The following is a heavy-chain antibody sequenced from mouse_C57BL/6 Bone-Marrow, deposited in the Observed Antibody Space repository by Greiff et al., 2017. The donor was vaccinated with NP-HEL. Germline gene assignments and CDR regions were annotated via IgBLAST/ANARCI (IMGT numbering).Heavy chain of an antibody. J-gene: IGHJ2*01. CDR1: GYSFTSYY. CDR2: IYPGSGNT. Sequence: VQLQQSGPELVKPGASVKISCKASGYSFTSYYIHWVKRRPGQGLEWIGWIYPGSGNTKYNEKFKGKATLTADTSSSTAYMQLSSLTSEDSAVYYCARGLGYGYDDPYYFDYWGQGTTLTVSS. CDR3: ARGLGYGYDDPYYFDY. V-gene: IGHV1-66*01. D-gene: IGHD2-2*01.